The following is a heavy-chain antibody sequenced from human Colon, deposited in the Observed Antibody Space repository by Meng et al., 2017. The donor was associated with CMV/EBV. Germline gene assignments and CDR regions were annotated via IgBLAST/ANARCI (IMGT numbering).Heavy chain of an antibody. Sequence: GESLKISCAASGFTFNKYEMNWVRQTPEKGLEWVSSISSSSSYIYYADSVKGRFTISRDNAKNSLYLQMNSLRAEDTAVYYCARDAYSSGYGMDVWGQGTTVTVSS. CDR1: GFTFNKYE. CDR2: ISSSSSYI. D-gene: IGHD3-22*01. J-gene: IGHJ6*02. CDR3: ARDAYSSGYGMDV. V-gene: IGHV3-21*01.